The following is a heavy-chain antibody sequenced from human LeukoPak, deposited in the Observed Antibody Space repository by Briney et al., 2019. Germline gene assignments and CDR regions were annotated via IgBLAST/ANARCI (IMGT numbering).Heavy chain of an antibody. Sequence: QPGGSLRLSCAASGFTFSSYAMSWVRQAPGKGLEWVSAISGSGGSTYYADSVKGRFTISRDNSKNSLYLQMNSLRTEDTALYYCAKDSSTGDYYMDVWGKGTTVTVSS. J-gene: IGHJ6*03. CDR2: ISGSGGST. CDR1: GFTFSSYA. D-gene: IGHD2-2*01. CDR3: AKDSSTGDYYMDV. V-gene: IGHV3-23*01.